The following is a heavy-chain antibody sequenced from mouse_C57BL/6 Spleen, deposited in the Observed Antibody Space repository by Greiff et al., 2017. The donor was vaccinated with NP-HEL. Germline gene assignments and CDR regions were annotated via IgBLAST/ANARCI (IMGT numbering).Heavy chain of an antibody. CDR1: GYTFTSYW. D-gene: IGHD1-1*01. CDR3: ANYGSSTGFAY. CDR2: IDPSDSYT. Sequence: QVQLKQPGAELVKPGASVKLSCKASGYTFTSYWMQWVKQRPGQGLEWIGEIDPSDSYTNYNQKFKGKATLTVDTSSSTAYMQLSSLTSEDSAVYYCANYGSSTGFAYWGQGTLVTVSA. J-gene: IGHJ3*01. V-gene: IGHV1-50*01.